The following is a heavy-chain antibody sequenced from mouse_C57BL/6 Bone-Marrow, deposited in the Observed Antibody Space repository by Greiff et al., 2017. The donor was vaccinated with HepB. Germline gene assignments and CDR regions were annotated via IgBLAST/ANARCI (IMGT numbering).Heavy chain of an antibody. D-gene: IGHD1-1*01. CDR2: IYSSDSET. J-gene: IGHJ1*03. V-gene: IGHV1-61*01. CDR1: GYTFTSYW. Sequence: VQLQQPGAELVRPGSSVKLSCKASGYTFTSYWMDWVKQRPGQGLEWIGNIYSSDSETHYNQKFKDKATLTVDKSSSTAYMQLSSLTSEDSAVYYCAREDTTVDSYWYFDVWGTGTTVTVSS. CDR3: AREDTTVDSYWYFDV.